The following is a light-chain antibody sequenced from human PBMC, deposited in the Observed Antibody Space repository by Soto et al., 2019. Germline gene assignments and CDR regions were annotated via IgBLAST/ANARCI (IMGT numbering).Light chain of an antibody. CDR3: QQYNNWLIT. J-gene: IGKJ5*01. Sequence: IVLTQSPGPLSLSPGERATLSCRSSQSISSNYLAWYQQKPGQAPRLVIYGASSRATGIPDRFSGSGSGTEVTLTISSLQSEEFAVYSCQQYNNWLITFGQGTHWRL. CDR2: GAS. V-gene: IGKV3-20*01. CDR1: QSISSNY.